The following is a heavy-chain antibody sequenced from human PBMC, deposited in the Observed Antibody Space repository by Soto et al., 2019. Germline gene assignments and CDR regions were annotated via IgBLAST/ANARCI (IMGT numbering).Heavy chain of an antibody. Sequence: SGGNFVRYALSWVPEAPGHGLEWMGGIIPIFGTENYAQKFQGRGKITADESTSTACMELSSLRFEDKTVYYCASAIVVPSSTDWFDPWGEGPLVTV. D-gene: IGHD2-15*01. CDR1: GGNFVRYA. CDR2: IIPIFGTE. J-gene: IGHJ5*02. CDR3: ASAIVVPSSTDWFDP. V-gene: IGHV1-69*01.